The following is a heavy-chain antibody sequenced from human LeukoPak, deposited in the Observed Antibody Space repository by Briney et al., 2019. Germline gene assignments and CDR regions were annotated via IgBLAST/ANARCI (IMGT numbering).Heavy chain of an antibody. V-gene: IGHV3-21*01. Sequence: PGGSLRLSCAASGFTFSSCSMNWVRQAPGKGLEWVSPISSTSSYIYYADSVKGRFTISRDNAKNSLYLQMNSLRAEDTAVYYCARPGYYYDSSGYYGALDIWGQGTMVTVSS. CDR3: ARPGYYYDSSGYYGALDI. J-gene: IGHJ3*02. D-gene: IGHD3-22*01. CDR1: GFTFSSCS. CDR2: ISSTSSYI.